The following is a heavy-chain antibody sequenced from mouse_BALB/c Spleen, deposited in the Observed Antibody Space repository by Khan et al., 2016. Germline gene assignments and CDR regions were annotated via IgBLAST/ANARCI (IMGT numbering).Heavy chain of an antibody. V-gene: IGHV1S34*01. Sequence: LVKTGASVKISCKASGYSFTGYYMHWVKQSHGKSLEWIGYITSYNGATSYNQKFKGKATFTVDTSSSTAYMQFNSLTSEESAVYYCASPYGSSYVGFAYWGQGTLVTVSA. D-gene: IGHD1-1*01. CDR2: ITSYNGAT. CDR1: GYSFTGYY. CDR3: ASPYGSSYVGFAY. J-gene: IGHJ3*01.